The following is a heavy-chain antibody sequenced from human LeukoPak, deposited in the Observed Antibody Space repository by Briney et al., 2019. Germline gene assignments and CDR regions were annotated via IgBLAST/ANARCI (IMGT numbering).Heavy chain of an antibody. J-gene: IGHJ5*02. Sequence: PSETLFFKCTVSGGSMSSYYWSWIRQPPGKGLDWIGYIHYGGSTNYDPSLKSRVTISVDTSKNQFSLKRSSVIAADTAVYYCARGPPEGPDNWFDPWGQGTLVTVSS. CDR3: ARGPPEGPDNWFDP. V-gene: IGHV4-59*01. CDR1: GGSMSSYY. CDR2: IHYGGST.